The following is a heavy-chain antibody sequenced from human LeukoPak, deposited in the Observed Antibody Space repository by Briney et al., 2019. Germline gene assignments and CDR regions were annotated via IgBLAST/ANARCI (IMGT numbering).Heavy chain of an antibody. CDR1: GFTFSSYS. CDR2: ISTSSSYI. CDR3: ARRWSSPSFDM. Sequence: GGSLRLSCAASGFTFSSYSMNWVRQAPGKGLEWVSSISTSSSYIYYADSVKGRFTISSDNAKNSLYLQMNSLRAEDTAVYYCARRWSSPSFDMWGQGTMVTVSS. J-gene: IGHJ3*02. V-gene: IGHV3-21*01. D-gene: IGHD2-15*01.